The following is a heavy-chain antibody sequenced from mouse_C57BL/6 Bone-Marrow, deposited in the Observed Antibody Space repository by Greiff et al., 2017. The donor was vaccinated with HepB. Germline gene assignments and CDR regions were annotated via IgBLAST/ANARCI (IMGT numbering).Heavy chain of an antibody. D-gene: IGHD1-1*01. CDR3: ARGGFLTVVATDAMDY. CDR1: GYTFTSYW. CDR2: IDPNSGGT. J-gene: IGHJ4*01. Sequence: QVQLQQPGAELVKPGASVKLSCKASGYTFTSYWMHWVKQRPGRGLEWIGRIDPNSGGTKYNEKFKSKATLTVDKPSSTAYMQLSSLTSEDSAVYYCARGGFLTVVATDAMDYWGQGTSVTVSS. V-gene: IGHV1-72*01.